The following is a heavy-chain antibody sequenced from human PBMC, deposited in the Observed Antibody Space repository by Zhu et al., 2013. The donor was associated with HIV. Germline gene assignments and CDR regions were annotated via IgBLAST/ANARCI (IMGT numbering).Heavy chain of an antibody. CDR1: GDSISSSSFY. V-gene: IGHV4-39*07. J-gene: IGHJ4*02. D-gene: IGHD5-18*01. CDR3: ARADTAMVYYFDY. Sequence: QVQLQESGPGLVRPSETLSLTCTVSGDSISSSSFYWGWIRQPPGKGLEWIGNIYYSGPTYYNPSLKSRVTISVDTSNNQFSLTLTSVTAADTAVYYCARADTAMVYYFDYWGQGTLVTVSS. CDR2: IYYSGPT.